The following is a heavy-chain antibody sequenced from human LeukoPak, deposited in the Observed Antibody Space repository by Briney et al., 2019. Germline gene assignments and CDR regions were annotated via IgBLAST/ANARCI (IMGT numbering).Heavy chain of an antibody. J-gene: IGHJ5*02. D-gene: IGHD3-16*01. V-gene: IGHV2-5*02. CDR3: AHRRGSNWFDP. CDR2: IYWDDDK. CDR1: GFSLSTSGVG. Sequence: SGPTLLHPTQPLTLTCTFSGFSLSTSGVGVGWIRQPPGKALEWLVIIYWDDDKRYSPSLKSRLTITKGTSKNQVVLTMTNMDPVDTATYYCAHRRGSNWFDPWGQGTLVTVSS.